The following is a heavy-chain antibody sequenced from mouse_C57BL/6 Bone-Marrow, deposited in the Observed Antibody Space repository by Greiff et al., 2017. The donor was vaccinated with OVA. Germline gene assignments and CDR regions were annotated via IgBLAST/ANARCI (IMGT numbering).Heavy chain of an antibody. V-gene: IGHV1-69*01. J-gene: IGHJ1*03. CDR2: IDPSDSYT. CDR3: AKTTVVAHWYVDV. D-gene: IGHD1-1*01. Sequence: QVQLQQPGAELVMPGASVKLSCKASGYTFTRYWMHWVKQRPGQGLEWIGEIDPSDSYTNYNQKFKGKSTLTVDKSSSTAYMQLSSLTSEDSAVDYGAKTTVVAHWYVDVWGTGTTVTVSS. CDR1: GYTFTRYW.